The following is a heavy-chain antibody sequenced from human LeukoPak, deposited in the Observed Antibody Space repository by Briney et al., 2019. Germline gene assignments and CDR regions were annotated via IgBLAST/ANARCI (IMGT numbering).Heavy chain of an antibody. CDR1: GFSFSSYA. CDR3: AKDRGGTMIVVVILDAFDI. Sequence: GGSLRLSCAASGFSFSSYAMSWVRQAPGKGLEWVSTISGSGDSTYYADSVKGRFTISRDNSKNTLYLQMNSLRAEDTAVYYCAKDRGGTMIVVVILDAFDIWGQGTMVTVSS. J-gene: IGHJ3*02. D-gene: IGHD3-22*01. V-gene: IGHV3-23*01. CDR2: ISGSGDST.